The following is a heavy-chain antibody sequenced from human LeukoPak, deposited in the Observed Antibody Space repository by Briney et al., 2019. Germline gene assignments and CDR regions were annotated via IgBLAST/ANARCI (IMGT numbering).Heavy chain of an antibody. CDR1: GFTFSSYA. V-gene: IGHV3-23*01. D-gene: IGHD2-15*01. CDR2: ISGSGGST. J-gene: IGHJ4*02. CDR3: AKDPVLGDYCSGGSCYPYYFDY. Sequence: PGGSLRLSCAASGFTFSSYAMSWVRQAPGKGLEWVSAISGSGGSTYYADSVKGRVTISRDNSKNTLYLQMNSLRAEDTAVYYCAKDPVLGDYCSGGSCYPYYFDYWGQGTLVTVSS.